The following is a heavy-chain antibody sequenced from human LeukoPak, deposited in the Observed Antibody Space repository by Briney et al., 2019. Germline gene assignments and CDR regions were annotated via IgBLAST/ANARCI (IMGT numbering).Heavy chain of an antibody. V-gene: IGHV4-38-2*01. J-gene: IGHJ5*02. CDR3: ARLVIP. CDR1: GFSFSSYG. Sequence: GSLRLSCAASGFSFSSYGMHWVRQPPGKGLEWLGSVSHSGITYYNSSLNSRVTISVDTSNNQFSLKVNSVTAADTAVYYCARLVIPWGQGILVTVSS. CDR2: VSHSGIT. D-gene: IGHD3-10*01.